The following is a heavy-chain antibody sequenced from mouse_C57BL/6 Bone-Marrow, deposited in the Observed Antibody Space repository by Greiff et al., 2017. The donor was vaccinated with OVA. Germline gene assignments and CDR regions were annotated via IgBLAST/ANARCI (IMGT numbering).Heavy chain of an antibody. CDR3: ARHEEGVYYGNYAWFAY. V-gene: IGHV1-62-2*01. J-gene: IGHJ3*01. CDR1: GYTFTEYT. D-gene: IGHD2-1*01. CDR2: FYPGSGSI. Sequence: QVQLQQSGAELVKPGASVKLSCKASGYTFTEYTIHWVKQRSGQGLEWIGWFYPGSGSIKYNEKFKDKATLTADKSSSTVYMELSRLTSEDSAVYFCARHEEGVYYGNYAWFAYWGQGTLVTVSA.